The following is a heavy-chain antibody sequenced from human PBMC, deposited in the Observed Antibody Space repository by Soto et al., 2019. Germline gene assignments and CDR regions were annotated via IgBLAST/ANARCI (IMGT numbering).Heavy chain of an antibody. D-gene: IGHD3-22*01. CDR3: ARHLSAFYYDSSGSQPCDC. CDR2: IYPGDSDT. Sequence: GASLKISCKGSGYSFTSYWIGWVRQMPGKGLEWMGIIYPGDSDTRYSPSFQGHVTISADKSIITAYLQWSSLKASDTAMYYCARHLSAFYYDSSGSQPCDCWGRGTLVTVSS. V-gene: IGHV5-51*01. J-gene: IGHJ4*02. CDR1: GYSFTSYW.